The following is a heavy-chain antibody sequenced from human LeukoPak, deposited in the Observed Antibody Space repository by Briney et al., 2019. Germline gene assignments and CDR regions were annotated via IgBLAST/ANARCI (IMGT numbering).Heavy chain of an antibody. Sequence: SSETLSLTCTVSGGSISNHYWSWIRQPPGKGLEWIVFIYYTGRTRYNPSLQSRVLISADTSKNHFSLKVSSVTAADTAVYYCARLLDYDTSGDPDTFDMWGQGITVTVSS. V-gene: IGHV4-59*08. CDR1: GGSISNHY. J-gene: IGHJ3*02. CDR3: ARLLDYDTSGDPDTFDM. CDR2: IYYTGRT. D-gene: IGHD3-22*01.